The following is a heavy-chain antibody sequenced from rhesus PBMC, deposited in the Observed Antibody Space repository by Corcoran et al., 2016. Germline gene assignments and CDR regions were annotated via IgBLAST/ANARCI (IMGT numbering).Heavy chain of an antibody. D-gene: IGHD6-25*01. CDR2: FSADGGNI. Sequence: QVHLQESGPGLVKPSATLSLTCAVAGGAIRSLFWSWLRQTPGQGLEWIGRFSADGGNIEDNPSLKSRVTISIDTSKNQFSLKMTSMIAADTAVYYCARAPPAANWFFDIWGPGTPITISS. CDR1: GGAIRSLF. J-gene: IGHJ2*01. CDR3: ARAPPAANWFFDI. V-gene: IGHV4-173*01.